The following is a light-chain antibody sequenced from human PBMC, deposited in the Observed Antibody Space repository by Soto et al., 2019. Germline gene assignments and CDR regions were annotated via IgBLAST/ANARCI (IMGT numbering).Light chain of an antibody. CDR1: QSVSSSN. V-gene: IGKV3-20*01. Sequence: EIVLTQSPGTLSLSPGARATLSCRASQSVSSSNLAWYQQKPGQAPWLLIYGASSRATGIPDRFSGSGSGTDFTLTISRLEPEDFAVYYCQQYGVSQGPFGGGTKVEIK. CDR2: GAS. J-gene: IGKJ4*01. CDR3: QQYGVSQGP.